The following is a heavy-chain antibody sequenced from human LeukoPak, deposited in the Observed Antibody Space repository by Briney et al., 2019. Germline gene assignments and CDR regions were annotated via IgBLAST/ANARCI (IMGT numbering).Heavy chain of an antibody. Sequence: SETLSLTCAVSGVSLDDYYGSWVRQTPGKGLEWFGEINHSGYTNDSPSLKSRVTLSIDTSRKQFSLNLRSVTVADTGIYYCTRMTAGHDYWGQGTLVTVSS. D-gene: IGHD2-21*02. V-gene: IGHV4-34*01. CDR3: TRMTAGHDY. CDR2: INHSGYT. CDR1: GVSLDDYY. J-gene: IGHJ4*02.